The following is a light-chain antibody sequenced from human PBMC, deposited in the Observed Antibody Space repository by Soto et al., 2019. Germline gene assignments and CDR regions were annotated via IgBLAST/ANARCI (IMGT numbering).Light chain of an antibody. CDR2: LNSDGSH. CDR1: SGHSSYA. CDR3: QTWGTGILV. Sequence: QTVVTQSPSASASLGASVKLTCTLSSGHSSYAIAWHQQQPEKGPRYLMKLNSDGSHSKGDGIPDRFSGSSSGAERYLHISSLQSEDEADSYCQTWGTGILVFGGGTKLTVL. J-gene: IGLJ2*01. V-gene: IGLV4-69*01.